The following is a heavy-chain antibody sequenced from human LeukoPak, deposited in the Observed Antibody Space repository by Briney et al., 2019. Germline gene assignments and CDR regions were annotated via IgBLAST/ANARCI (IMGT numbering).Heavy chain of an antibody. J-gene: IGHJ1*01. V-gene: IGHV3-9*01. CDR2: ISWNSGSI. Sequence: GGSLRLSCAASGFTFDDYAMHWVRQAPGKGLEWVSGISWNSGSIGYADSVKGRFTISRDNAKNSLYLQMNSLRAEDTALYYCAKDRGSGWLKYFQHWGQGTLVTVSS. CDR3: AKDRGSGWLKYFQH. D-gene: IGHD6-19*01. CDR1: GFTFDDYA.